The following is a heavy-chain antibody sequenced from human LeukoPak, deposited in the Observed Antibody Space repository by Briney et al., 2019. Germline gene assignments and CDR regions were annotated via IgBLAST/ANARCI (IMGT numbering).Heavy chain of an antibody. Sequence: SETLSLTCTVSGGSISSSSYYWGWIRQPPGKGLEWIASIYYSGSTYYNPSLKSRVTISVDTSKNQFSPKLSSVTAADTAVYYCVRHYPHSDYVFDYWGQGTLVTVSS. J-gene: IGHJ4*02. V-gene: IGHV4-39*01. CDR3: VRHYPHSDYVFDY. CDR1: GGSISSSSYY. CDR2: IYYSGST. D-gene: IGHD5-12*01.